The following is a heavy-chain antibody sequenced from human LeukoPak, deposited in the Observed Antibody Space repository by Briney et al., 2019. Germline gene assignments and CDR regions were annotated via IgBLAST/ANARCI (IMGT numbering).Heavy chain of an antibody. J-gene: IGHJ4*02. Sequence: PGGSLRLSCAASGFTVSSNYMSWVRQAPGKGLEWVSVIYSGGSTYYADPVKGRFTISRDNAKNTLYLQMNSLRAEDTAVYYCARARISNYDYVWGSYRYDYWGQGTLVTVSS. CDR1: GFTVSSNY. CDR3: ARARISNYDYVWGSYRYDY. V-gene: IGHV3-66*01. CDR2: IYSGGST. D-gene: IGHD3-16*02.